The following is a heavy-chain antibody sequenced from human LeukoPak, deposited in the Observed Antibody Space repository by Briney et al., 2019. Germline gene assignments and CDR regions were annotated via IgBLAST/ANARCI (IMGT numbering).Heavy chain of an antibody. V-gene: IGHV4-34*01. J-gene: IGHJ4*02. CDR1: GGSFSSYY. D-gene: IGHD3-22*01. Sequence: SETLSLTCAVYGGSFSSYYWSWIRQPPGKGLEWIGEINHTGSTNYNPSLKSRVTISVDTSKNQFSLKLSSVTAADTAVYFCAREDYYNSGGYYLDYWGQGTLVTVSS. CDR2: INHTGST. CDR3: AREDYYNSGGYYLDY.